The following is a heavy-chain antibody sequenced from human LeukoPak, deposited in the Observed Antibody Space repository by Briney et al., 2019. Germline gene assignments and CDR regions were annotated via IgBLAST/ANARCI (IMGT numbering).Heavy chain of an antibody. Sequence: ASVKVSCKVSGYTLTELSMHWVRQAPGKGLEWMGGFDPEDGETIYAQKFQGRVTMTEDTSTDTAYMELSSLRSEDTAVYYCATDLAYSSGWYYSGYWGQGTLVTVSS. D-gene: IGHD6-19*01. J-gene: IGHJ4*02. CDR3: ATDLAYSSGWYYSGY. CDR1: GYTLTELS. CDR2: FDPEDGET. V-gene: IGHV1-24*01.